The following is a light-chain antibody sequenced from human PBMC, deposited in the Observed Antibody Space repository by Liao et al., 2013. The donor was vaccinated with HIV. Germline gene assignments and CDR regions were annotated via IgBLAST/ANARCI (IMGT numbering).Light chain of an antibody. V-gene: IGLV3-1*01. CDR3: QVWDSSSDHPYV. CDR2: QDN. J-gene: IGLJ1*01. Sequence: SYELTQPPSVSVSPGQTASITCSGDKLGDKYACWYQQKPGQSPVLVIYQDNQRPSGIPERFSGSNSGNTATLTISRVEAGDEADYYCQVWDSSSDHPYVFGTGTKVTVL. CDR1: KLGDKY.